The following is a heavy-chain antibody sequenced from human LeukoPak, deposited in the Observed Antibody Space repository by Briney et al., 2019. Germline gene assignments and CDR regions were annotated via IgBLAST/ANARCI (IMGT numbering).Heavy chain of an antibody. CDR1: GFTFSNHG. D-gene: IGHD2-2*01. Sequence: AGGSLRLSCAASGFTFSNHGMHWVRQAPGKGPEWVALIWYDGSNKYYANSVKGRFTISRDNSKNTLYLQMNSLRAEDTAVYYCAKDRPQITPSYVVPNWFDPWGQGTLVTVSS. J-gene: IGHJ5*02. CDR3: AKDRPQITPSYVVPNWFDP. CDR2: IWYDGSNK. V-gene: IGHV3-30*02.